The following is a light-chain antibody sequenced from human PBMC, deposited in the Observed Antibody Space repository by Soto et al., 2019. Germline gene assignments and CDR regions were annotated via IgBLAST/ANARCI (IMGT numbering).Light chain of an antibody. CDR1: SSDVGGYNY. CDR2: EVS. Sequence: QSALTQPASVSGSPGQSITISCTGTSSDVGGYNYVSWYQQHPGKAPKLMIYEVSTRPSGASDRFSASKSGNTASLTISGLQAEDEADYYCNAYTGTTTLDVFGTGTKHTVL. V-gene: IGLV2-14*01. CDR3: NAYTGTTTLDV. J-gene: IGLJ1*01.